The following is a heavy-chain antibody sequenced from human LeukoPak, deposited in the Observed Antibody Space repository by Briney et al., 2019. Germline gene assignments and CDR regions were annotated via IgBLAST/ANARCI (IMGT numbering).Heavy chain of an antibody. D-gene: IGHD3-22*01. Sequence: GGSLRLSCTASGFTFGDYAMSWLRQAPGKGLEWVGFIRSKAYGGTTEYAASVKGRFTISRDDSKSIAYLQMNSLKTEDTAVYYCTSPYYYDSSGYLWDWGQGTLVTVSS. J-gene: IGHJ4*02. CDR1: GFTFGDYA. CDR2: IRSKAYGGTT. CDR3: TSPYYYDSSGYLWD. V-gene: IGHV3-49*03.